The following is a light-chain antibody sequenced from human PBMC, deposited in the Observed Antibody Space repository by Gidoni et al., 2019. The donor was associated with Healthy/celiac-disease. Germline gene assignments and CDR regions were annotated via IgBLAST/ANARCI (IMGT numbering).Light chain of an antibody. J-gene: IGKJ2*01. CDR3: QQYGSSSMYT. V-gene: IGKV3-20*01. CDR1: QSVSSSY. CDR2: GAS. Sequence: ILLTQPPLTLSLSPGERATLSCRASQSVSSSYLAWYQQTPGQAPRLLIYGASSRATGIPDRFSGSGSGTDFTLTISRLEPEDFAVYYCQQYGSSSMYTFGQGTKLEIK.